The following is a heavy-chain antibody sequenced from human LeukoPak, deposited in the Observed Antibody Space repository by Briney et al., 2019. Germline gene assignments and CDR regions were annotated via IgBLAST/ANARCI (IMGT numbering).Heavy chain of an antibody. D-gene: IGHD4-11*01. J-gene: IGHJ4*02. Sequence: PSETLSLTCTVSGGSISSYYWSWIRQPPGKGLEWIGYIYYSGSTNYNPSLKSRVTISVDTSKNQFSLKLSSVTAADTAVYYCAKGPMDSSNYLFDYWGQGTLVTVSS. CDR3: AKGPMDSSNYLFDY. CDR1: GGSISSYY. V-gene: IGHV4-59*01. CDR2: IYYSGST.